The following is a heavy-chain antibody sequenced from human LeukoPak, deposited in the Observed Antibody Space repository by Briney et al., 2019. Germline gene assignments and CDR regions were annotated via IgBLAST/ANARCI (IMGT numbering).Heavy chain of an antibody. V-gene: IGHV3-21*01. Sequence: GGSLRPSCAASGFTFSSYSMNWVRQAPGKGLEWVSSISSSSSYIYYADSVKGRFTISRDNAKNSLYLQMNSLRAEDTAVYYCARDGNLYCSSTSCYTWADDAFDIWGQGTMVTVSS. CDR2: ISSSSSYI. CDR1: GFTFSSYS. J-gene: IGHJ3*02. CDR3: ARDGNLYCSSTSCYTWADDAFDI. D-gene: IGHD2-2*02.